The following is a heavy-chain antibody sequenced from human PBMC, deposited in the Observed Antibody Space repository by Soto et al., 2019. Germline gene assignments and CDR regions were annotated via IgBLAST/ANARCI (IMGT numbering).Heavy chain of an antibody. CDR2: SSGSGGST. Sequence: GGSLRLSCAASGFTFSSYAMSWGRQAPGKGLEWVSASSGSGGSTYYSDSVKGGFTISRENSTNTLFLQMNSLRAEDTAVYYSAEECCSAGSCYPKTWSGVCMDVWGQGTTVTVSS. CDR1: GFTFSSYA. V-gene: IGHV3-23*01. CDR3: AEECCSAGSCYPKTWSGVCMDV. D-gene: IGHD2-15*01. J-gene: IGHJ6*02.